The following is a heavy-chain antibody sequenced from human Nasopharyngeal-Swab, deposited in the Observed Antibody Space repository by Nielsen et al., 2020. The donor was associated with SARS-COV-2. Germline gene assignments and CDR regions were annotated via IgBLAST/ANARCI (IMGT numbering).Heavy chain of an antibody. J-gene: IGHJ4*02. D-gene: IGHD3-10*01. CDR1: GFTFSSYW. CDR3: ATVPAYYGSEWGIHY. Sequence: GESLKISCAASGFTFSSYWMHWVRQAPGKGLVWVSRINSDGSSTSYADSVKGRFTISRDNAKNTLYLQMNSLRAEDTAVYYCATVPAYYGSEWGIHYWGQGTLVTVSS. CDR2: INSDGSST. V-gene: IGHV3-74*01.